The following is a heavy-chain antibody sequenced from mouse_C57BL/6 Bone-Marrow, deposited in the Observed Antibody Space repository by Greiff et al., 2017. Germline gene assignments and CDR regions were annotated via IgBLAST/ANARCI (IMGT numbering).Heavy chain of an antibody. D-gene: IGHD2-12*01. CDR1: GYTFTNYW. CDR2: MHPNGGSP. CDR3: ASSCAYDGYSVDF. V-gene: IGHV1-64*01. Sequence: QVQLQQPGAELVKPGASVKLSCKASGYTFTNYWMHWVKQRPGQGLEWIGMMHPNGGSPDYNEKFKSEATLSVDKSSRTAYMELSSLTSEYSAVYFCASSCAYDGYSVDFWGQGTSVTVSS. J-gene: IGHJ4*01.